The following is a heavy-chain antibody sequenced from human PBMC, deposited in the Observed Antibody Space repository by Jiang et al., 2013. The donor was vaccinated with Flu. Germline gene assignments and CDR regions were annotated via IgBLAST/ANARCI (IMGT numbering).Heavy chain of an antibody. J-gene: IGHJ4*02. V-gene: IGHV4-59*01. Sequence: LLKPSETLSLTCTVSGGSISSYYWSWIRQPPGKGLEWIGYIYYSGSTNYNPSLKSRVTISVDTSKNQFSLKLSSVTAADTAVYYCARDSKGGFDYWGQGTLVTVSS. CDR3: ARDSKGGFDY. CDR2: IYYSGST. CDR1: GGSISSYY. D-gene: IGHD3-16*01.